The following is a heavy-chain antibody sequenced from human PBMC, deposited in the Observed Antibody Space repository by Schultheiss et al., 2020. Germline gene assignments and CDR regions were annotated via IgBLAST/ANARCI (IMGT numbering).Heavy chain of an antibody. D-gene: IGHD6-13*01. J-gene: IGHJ1*01. CDR3: ARGARVSSSSYDH. CDR2: IYHSGST. V-gene: IGHV4-38-2*02. CDR1: GYSISSGYY. Sequence: SETLSLTCTVSGYSISSGYYWGWIRQPPEKGLEWIGYIYHSGSTYYNPSLKSRVTISVDTSKNQFSLKLSSVTAADTAVYYCARGARVSSSSYDHWCQGTLVTVSS.